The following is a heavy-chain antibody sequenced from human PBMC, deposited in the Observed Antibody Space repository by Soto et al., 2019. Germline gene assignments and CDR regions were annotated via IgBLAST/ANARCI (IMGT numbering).Heavy chain of an antibody. CDR1: GFSLSNARMG. J-gene: IGHJ6*02. CDR3: ARIGQVATGFLSDYYGMDV. Sequence: SGPTLVNPTETLTLTCTVSGFSLSNARMGVCWIRQPPGKALEWLAHIFSNDEKSYSTSLKSRLTISKDTSKSQVVLTMTNMDPVDTATYYCARIGQVATGFLSDYYGMDVWGQGTTVTVSS. D-gene: IGHD3-3*01. CDR2: IFSNDEK. V-gene: IGHV2-26*01.